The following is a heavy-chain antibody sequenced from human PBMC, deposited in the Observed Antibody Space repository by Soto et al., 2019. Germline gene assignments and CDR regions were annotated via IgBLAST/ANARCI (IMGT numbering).Heavy chain of an antibody. Sequence: QVQLVQSGAEVKKPGSSVKVSCTASGGTFSSYAISWVRQAPGQGLEWMGGIIPIFGTANYAQKFQGRVTITADESTSTAYMELRSLRSEDTAVYYCARGLRGGFEGYYYGMDVWGQGTTVTVSS. V-gene: IGHV1-69*01. CDR3: ARGLRGGFEGYYYGMDV. J-gene: IGHJ6*02. CDR1: GGTFSSYA. CDR2: IIPIFGTA. D-gene: IGHD3-16*01.